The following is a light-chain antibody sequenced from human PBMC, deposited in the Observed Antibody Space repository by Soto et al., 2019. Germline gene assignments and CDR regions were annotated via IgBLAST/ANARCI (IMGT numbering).Light chain of an antibody. Sequence: QSVLTQPPSASGSPGQSVAISCTGTSSDIGGYKDVSWYQQHPGKAPKLIIYEVSQRPSGVPDRFSGSKSGNTASLTVSGLQAEDEADYYCSSHAGRNNPFVFGTGTKLTVL. CDR1: SSDIGGYKD. CDR3: SSHAGRNNPFV. CDR2: EVS. J-gene: IGLJ1*01. V-gene: IGLV2-8*01.